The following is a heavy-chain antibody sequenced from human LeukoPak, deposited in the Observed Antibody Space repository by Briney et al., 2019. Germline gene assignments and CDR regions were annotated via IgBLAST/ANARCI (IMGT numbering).Heavy chain of an antibody. D-gene: IGHD6-13*01. CDR3: ARDRIGATGSYYFDN. J-gene: IGHJ4*02. CDR2: ISSTSSTI. V-gene: IGHV3-48*02. Sequence: GGSRRLSCAASGFTFSIYSIDWVRQAPGKGLEWVSFISSTSSTIYYADSVKGRFTISRDNDKSSLYLQMSSLRDEDTAVYYCARDRIGATGSYYFDNWGQGTLVTVSS. CDR1: GFTFSIYS.